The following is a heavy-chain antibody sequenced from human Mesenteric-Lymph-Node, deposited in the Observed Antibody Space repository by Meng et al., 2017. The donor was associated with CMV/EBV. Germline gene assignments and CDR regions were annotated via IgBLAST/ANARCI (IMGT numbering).Heavy chain of an antibody. CDR3: ARSTYYYDSSGYQYYFDY. J-gene: IGHJ4*02. Sequence: GESLKISCAASGFTFSSYWLSWVRPAPGKGLEWVANIKQDGSEKYYVDSVKGRFTISRDNAKNSLYLQMNSLRAEDTAVYYCARSTYYYDSSGYQYYFDYWGQGTLVTVSS. CDR2: IKQDGSEK. D-gene: IGHD3-22*01. CDR1: GFTFSSYW. V-gene: IGHV3-7*01.